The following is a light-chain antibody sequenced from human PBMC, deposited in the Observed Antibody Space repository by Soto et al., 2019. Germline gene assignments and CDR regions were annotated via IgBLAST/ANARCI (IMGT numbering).Light chain of an antibody. CDR1: SSDIGGYNY. V-gene: IGLV2-14*01. Sequence: QSALTQPASVSGSPGQWITISCTGTSSDIGGYNYVSWYQQHPDKAPKLMIYEVSNRPSGVSNRFSGSKSGNTASLTVSGLQAEDEADYYCSSYTGGNPSYVFGTGTKLTV. CDR2: EVS. CDR3: SSYTGGNPSYV. J-gene: IGLJ1*01.